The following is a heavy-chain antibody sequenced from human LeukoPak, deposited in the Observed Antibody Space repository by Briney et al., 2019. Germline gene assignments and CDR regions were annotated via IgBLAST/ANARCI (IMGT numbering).Heavy chain of an antibody. D-gene: IGHD6-13*01. Sequence: GGSLRLSCAASGFTFSSYSMNWVRQAPGKGLEWVSYISSSSSTIYYADSVKGRFTISRDSAKNSLYLQMNSLRAEDTAVYYCARAGSSSWSVYYYYGMDVWGQGTTVTVSS. J-gene: IGHJ6*02. V-gene: IGHV3-48*04. CDR2: ISSSSSTI. CDR1: GFTFSSYS. CDR3: ARAGSSSWSVYYYYGMDV.